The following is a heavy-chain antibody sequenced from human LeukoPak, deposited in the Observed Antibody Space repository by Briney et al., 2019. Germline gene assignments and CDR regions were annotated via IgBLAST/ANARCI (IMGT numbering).Heavy chain of an antibody. Sequence: PSETLSLTYTVSGGSISSYYWSWIRQPPGKGLEWIGYIYYSGSTNYNPSLKSRVTISVDTSKNQFSLKLSSVTAADTAVYYCARYSSSVDFDYWGQGTLVTVSS. CDR2: IYYSGST. J-gene: IGHJ4*02. V-gene: IGHV4-59*01. CDR3: ARYSSSVDFDY. CDR1: GGSISSYY. D-gene: IGHD6-13*01.